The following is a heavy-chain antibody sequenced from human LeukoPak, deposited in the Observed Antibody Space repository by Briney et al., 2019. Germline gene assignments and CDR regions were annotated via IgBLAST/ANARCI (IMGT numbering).Heavy chain of an antibody. D-gene: IGHD3-22*01. CDR2: IYYSGST. CDR3: ARDSFYESSGYFYVCDP. J-gene: IGHJ5*02. V-gene: IGHV4-31*03. Sequence: SETLSLTCTVSGGSISSGGYYWSWLRQHPGKGLEWIGYIYYSGSTYYNPFLKSRVTISVDTSKNQFSLKLSSVTAADAAVYYCARDSFYESSGYFYVCDPWGQGTLVTVSA. CDR1: GGSISSGGYY.